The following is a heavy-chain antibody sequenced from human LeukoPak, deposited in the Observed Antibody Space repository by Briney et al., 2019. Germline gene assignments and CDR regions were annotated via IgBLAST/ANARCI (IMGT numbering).Heavy chain of an antibody. J-gene: IGHJ3*02. Sequence: GGSLRLSCAASGFTFSSYAMSWVRQAPGKGLEWVSAISGGGGSTYYADSVKGRFTISRDNSKNTLYLQMNSLRAEDTAVYYCAKGGTSGSYYRPDAFDIWGQGTMVTVSS. D-gene: IGHD1-26*01. V-gene: IGHV3-23*01. CDR1: GFTFSSYA. CDR3: AKGGTSGSYYRPDAFDI. CDR2: ISGGGGST.